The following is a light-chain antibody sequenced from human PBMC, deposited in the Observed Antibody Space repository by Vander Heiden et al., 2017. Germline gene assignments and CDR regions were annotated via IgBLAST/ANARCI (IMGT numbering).Light chain of an antibody. J-gene: IGKJ4*01. CDR3: QQRSNWPRLT. V-gene: IGKV3-11*01. CDR1: QSVSSY. Sequence: EIVLTQSPATLSLSPGEGATLSCRASQSVSSYLAWYQQKPGQAPRLLIYDASNRATGIPARFSGSGSGTDFTLTISSLEPGDFAIYYCQQRSNWPRLTFGGGTKVEIK. CDR2: DAS.